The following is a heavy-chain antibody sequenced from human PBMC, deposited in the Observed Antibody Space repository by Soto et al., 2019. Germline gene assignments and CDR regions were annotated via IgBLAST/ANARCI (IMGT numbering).Heavy chain of an antibody. CDR2: VFYTGFT. D-gene: IGHD1-20*01. J-gene: IGHJ4*02. CDR1: FASISCIYYY. Sequence: SDTLSLTCAVSFASISCIYYYWAWLRQSPGKGPEWIGSVFYTGFTSYNPSLESRVSVSVDTSKSQFSLKLSAVTAADTAVYYCATSQKGYNWNYFDHWGQGALVTVSS. CDR3: ATSQKGYNWNYFDH. V-gene: IGHV4-39*01.